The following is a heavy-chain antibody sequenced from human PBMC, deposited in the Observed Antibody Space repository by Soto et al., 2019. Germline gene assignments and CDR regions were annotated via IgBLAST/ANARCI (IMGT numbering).Heavy chain of an antibody. J-gene: IGHJ6*02. Sequence: EVQLVESGGGLVKPGGSLRLSCAASGFTFSSYSMNWVRQAPGKGLEWVSSISSSSSYIYYADSVKGRFTISRDNAKNSRYLQRNSRRAEDTAVYYCARDWRSGGSKAYYYYYGMDVWGQGTTVTVSS. CDR2: ISSSSSYI. D-gene: IGHD2-15*01. CDR1: GFTFSSYS. V-gene: IGHV3-21*01. CDR3: ARDWRSGGSKAYYYYYGMDV.